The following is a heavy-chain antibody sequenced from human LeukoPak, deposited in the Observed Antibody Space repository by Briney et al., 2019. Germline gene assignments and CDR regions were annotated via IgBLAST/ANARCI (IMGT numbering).Heavy chain of an antibody. CDR3: AKDLPAAYFDY. CDR1: GGSISSSSYY. CDR2: IYYSGST. J-gene: IGHJ4*02. D-gene: IGHD2-15*01. Sequence: PSETLSLTCTVSGGSISSSSYYWGWIRQPPGKGLEWIGSIYYSGSTYYNPSLKSRVTISVDTSKNQFSLKLSSVTAADTAVYYCAKDLPAAYFDYWGQGTLVTVSS. V-gene: IGHV4-39*02.